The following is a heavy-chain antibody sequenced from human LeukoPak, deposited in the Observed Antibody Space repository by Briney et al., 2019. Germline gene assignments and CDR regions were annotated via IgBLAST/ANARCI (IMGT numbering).Heavy chain of an antibody. CDR3: ARGVLYDSSGLNWFDP. CDR2: IYYSGST. Sequence: SETLSLTCAVYGGSFSGYYWSWIRQPPGKGLEWIGYIYYSGSTYYNPSLKSRVTISVDTSKNQFSLKLSSVTAADTAVYYCARGVLYDSSGLNWFDPWGQGTLVTVSS. CDR1: GGSFSGYY. J-gene: IGHJ5*02. V-gene: IGHV4-30-4*01. D-gene: IGHD3-22*01.